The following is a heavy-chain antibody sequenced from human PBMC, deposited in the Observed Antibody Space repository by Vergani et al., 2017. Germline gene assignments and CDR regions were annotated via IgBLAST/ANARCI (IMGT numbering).Heavy chain of an antibody. J-gene: IGHJ6*03. CDR3: ARDRGDWRYSRYFYNYYMDV. D-gene: IGHD1-1*01. V-gene: IGHV3-30-3*01. CDR2: ISYDGTNK. Sequence: QVQLVESGGGVVQPGRSLRLPCAASGFTFGDHGIHWVRRAPGKGLEWVALISYDGTNKYYKNSVRGRFTISRDNSKSTLFLQMNSLRVEDMAVYYCARDRGDWRYSRYFYNYYMDVWGKGTTVTVSS. CDR1: GFTFGDHG.